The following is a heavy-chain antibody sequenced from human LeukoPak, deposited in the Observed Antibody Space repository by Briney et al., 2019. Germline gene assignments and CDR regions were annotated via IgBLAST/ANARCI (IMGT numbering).Heavy chain of an antibody. V-gene: IGHV3-23*01. CDR3: AKDLSSSSSVVVVAAKHDY. CDR1: GFTLSSYA. D-gene: IGHD2-15*01. Sequence: GGSLRLSCAASGFTLSSYAMSWVRRAPGKGLDWVSAIIGSGGSTYYADSVKGRFTISRDNSKNTLYLQMNSLRAEDTAVYYCAKDLSSSSSVVVVAAKHDYWGQGTLVTVSS. CDR2: IIGSGGST. J-gene: IGHJ4*02.